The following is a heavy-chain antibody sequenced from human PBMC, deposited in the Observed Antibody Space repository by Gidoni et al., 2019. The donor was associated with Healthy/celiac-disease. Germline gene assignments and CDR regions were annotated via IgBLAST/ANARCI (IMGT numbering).Heavy chain of an antibody. J-gene: IGHJ4*02. Sequence: EVQLVESGGGLLQPGTSLSLSRASSRFAFDAFAMHWVRQAPGKGLEWVSGISWNSGSIGYADSVKGRFTISRDNAKNSLYLQMNSLRAEDTALYYCAKEAPGLGSGFDYWGQGTLVTVSS. CDR3: AKEAPGLGSGFDY. D-gene: IGHD6-19*01. CDR1: RFAFDAFA. CDR2: ISWNSGSI. V-gene: IGHV3-9*01.